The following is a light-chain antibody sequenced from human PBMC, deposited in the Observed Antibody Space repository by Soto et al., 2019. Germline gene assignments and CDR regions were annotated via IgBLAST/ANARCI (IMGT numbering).Light chain of an antibody. V-gene: IGKV3-20*01. CDR2: GAS. CDR3: QQYGSSPFT. Sequence: EIVLTQSPGTLSLSPGERVTLSCRASQSVSSNYVAWYQQTPGQAPRLLIYGASSRATGIPDRFSGSGSGTDFTLTISRLEPEDCAVYYCQQYGSSPFTFGPGTKVDIK. J-gene: IGKJ3*01. CDR1: QSVSSNY.